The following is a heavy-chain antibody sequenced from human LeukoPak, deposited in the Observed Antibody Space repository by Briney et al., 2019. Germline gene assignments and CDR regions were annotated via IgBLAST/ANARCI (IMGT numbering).Heavy chain of an antibody. V-gene: IGHV3-9*01. J-gene: IGHJ4*02. CDR1: GFMFDDYA. Sequence: GGSLRLSCAASGFMFDDYAMHWVRQAPGKGLXXXXGISWNSGRRGYADSVKGRFTISRDNAKNSLYLQMNSLRAEDTALYYCAKWTSYYYDSSGYFDYWGQGTLVTVSS. CDR3: AKWTSYYYDSSGYFDY. D-gene: IGHD3-22*01. CDR2: ISWNSGRR.